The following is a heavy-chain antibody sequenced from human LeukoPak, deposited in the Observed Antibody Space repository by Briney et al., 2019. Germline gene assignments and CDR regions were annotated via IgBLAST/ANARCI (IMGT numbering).Heavy chain of an antibody. CDR1: GFTFSDYY. Sequence: GGSLRLSCAASGFTFSDYYMSWIRQAPGKGLEWVSYISSSGSTIYYADSVKGRFTISRDNAKNSLYLQSNSLRAEDTAVYYCARGYSYGHYYFDYWGQGTLVTVSS. V-gene: IGHV3-11*04. CDR2: ISSSGSTI. CDR3: ARGYSYGHYYFDY. D-gene: IGHD5-18*01. J-gene: IGHJ4*02.